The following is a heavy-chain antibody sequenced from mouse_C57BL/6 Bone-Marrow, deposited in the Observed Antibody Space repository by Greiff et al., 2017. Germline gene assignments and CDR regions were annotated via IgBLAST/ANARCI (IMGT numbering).Heavy chain of an antibody. Sequence: QVQLQQPGAELVKPGASVKMSCKASGYTFTSYWITWVKQRPGQGLEWIGDIYPGSGSTNYNEKFKSKATLTVDTSSSTASMQLSSLTSEDSAVYCGAGGGRGPWGDYWGQGTSGTVSS. CDR2: IYPGSGST. CDR3: AGGGRGPWGDY. CDR1: GYTFTSYW. V-gene: IGHV1-55*01. J-gene: IGHJ4*01. D-gene: IGHD4-1*01.